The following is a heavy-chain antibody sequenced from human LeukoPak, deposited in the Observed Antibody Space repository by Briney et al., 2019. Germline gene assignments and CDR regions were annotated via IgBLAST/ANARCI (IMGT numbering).Heavy chain of an antibody. D-gene: IGHD5-18*01. CDR2: ISSSGSTI. CDR3: ARDRGYSYGFPVYYYGMDV. J-gene: IGHJ6*02. Sequence: GSLRLSCAASGFTFSDCYMSWIRQAPGKGLEWVSYISSSGSTIYYADSVKGRFTISRDNAKNSLYLQMNSLRAEDTAVYYCARDRGYSYGFPVYYYGMDVWGQGTTVTVSS. CDR1: GFTFSDCY. V-gene: IGHV3-11*01.